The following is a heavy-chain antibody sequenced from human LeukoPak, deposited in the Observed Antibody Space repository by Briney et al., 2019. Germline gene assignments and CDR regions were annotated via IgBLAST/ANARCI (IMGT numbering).Heavy chain of an antibody. D-gene: IGHD3-16*01. CDR2: IWYDGSKK. CDR3: AGAYSAGWFTY. CDR1: GFAFNTYG. J-gene: IGHJ4*02. V-gene: IGHV3-33*01. Sequence: PGGSLRLSCVASGFAFNTYGMHWVRQAPGKGLEWVAVIWYDGSKKFCADSVNGRFTISRDDSKNTLYLQMSGLRADDTAVYYCAGAYSAGWFTYWGQGTPVTVSS.